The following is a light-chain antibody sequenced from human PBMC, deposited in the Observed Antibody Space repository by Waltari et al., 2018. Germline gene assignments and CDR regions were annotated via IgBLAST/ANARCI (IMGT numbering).Light chain of an antibody. V-gene: IGLV2-14*03. J-gene: IGLJ2*01. CDR2: DVS. CDR3: TLKRGSNTVV. CDR1: SSNTDFYDY. Sequence: QSALTQPASVSGSPGKTITISSTGASSNTDFYDYFCWYQHHPGKAPKLLIYDVSNRPSGISYLFSGSKSGNTASLTISGLQAEDEADYYCTLKRGSNTVVFGGGTKLTVL.